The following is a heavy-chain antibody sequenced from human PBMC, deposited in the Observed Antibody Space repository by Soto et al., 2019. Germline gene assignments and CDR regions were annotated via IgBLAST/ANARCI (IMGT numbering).Heavy chain of an antibody. CDR1: GGSFSGYY. CDR3: ARGGGFLGY. CDR2: INHSGST. J-gene: IGHJ4*02. Sequence: SETLSLTCAVYGGSFSGYYWSWIRQPPGKGLEWIGEINHSGSTNYNPSLKSRVTISVDTSKNQFSLKLSSVTAADTAVYYCARGGGFLGYWGQGTLVTVSS. D-gene: IGHD1-26*01. V-gene: IGHV4-34*01.